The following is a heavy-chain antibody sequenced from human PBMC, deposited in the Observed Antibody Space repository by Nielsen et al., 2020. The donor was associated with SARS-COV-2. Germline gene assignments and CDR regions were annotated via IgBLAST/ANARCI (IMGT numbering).Heavy chain of an antibody. D-gene: IGHD4-17*01. J-gene: IGHJ4*02. Sequence: SETLSLTCTVSGGSINSGGYYWSWIRQPPGKGLEWIGEINHRGSTNYNPSLKSRVTISVDTSKNQFSLKLSSVTAADTAVYYCARGDPAVTGYFDYWGQGTLVTVSS. CDR1: GGSINSGGYY. CDR2: INHRGST. CDR3: ARGDPAVTGYFDY. V-gene: IGHV4-61*08.